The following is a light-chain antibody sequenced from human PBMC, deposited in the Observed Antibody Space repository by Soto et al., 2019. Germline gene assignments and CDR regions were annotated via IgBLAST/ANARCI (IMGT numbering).Light chain of an antibody. J-gene: IGKJ5*01. V-gene: IGKV3-11*01. CDR2: GAS. Sequence: EIVLKQSPATLSLSPGERATLSCRASQSISADLAWYQQKPGQPPRLLIYGASTRAAGIPDRFSGSGSGTDFTLTITRLEPEDSAVYFCQQYTVPLTTFG. CDR1: QSISAD. CDR3: QQYTVPLTT.